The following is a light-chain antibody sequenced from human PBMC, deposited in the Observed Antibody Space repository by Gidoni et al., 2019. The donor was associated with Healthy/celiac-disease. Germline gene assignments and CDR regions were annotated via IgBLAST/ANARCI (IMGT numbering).Light chain of an antibody. J-gene: IGKJ2*01. CDR1: QDISNY. CDR2: DAS. V-gene: IGKV1-33*01. Sequence: DIQMTQSPSSLSASVGDRVTITCQASQDISNYLNWYQQKPGKAPKLLSYDASNLETGVPSRFSGSGSGTDFTFTISSLQQEDIATYYCQQYDNLPMYTFGQGTKLEIK. CDR3: QQYDNLPMYT.